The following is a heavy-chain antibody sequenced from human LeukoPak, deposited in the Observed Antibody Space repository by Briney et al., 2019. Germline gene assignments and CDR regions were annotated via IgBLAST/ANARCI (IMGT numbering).Heavy chain of an antibody. Sequence: AGSLRLSCEVSGFTFSHYAMTWVRKAPAPGLDLVAVSIASGGATHYADSVEGRFTISRDNSRNTLYLQMNSLKLDDTAVYYCAKREYDSSAYPMYPIDYWGQGTLVTVS. J-gene: IGHJ4*02. CDR1: GFTFSHYA. CDR2: SIASGGAT. CDR3: AKREYDSSAYPMYPIDY. V-gene: IGHV3-23*01. D-gene: IGHD3-22*01.